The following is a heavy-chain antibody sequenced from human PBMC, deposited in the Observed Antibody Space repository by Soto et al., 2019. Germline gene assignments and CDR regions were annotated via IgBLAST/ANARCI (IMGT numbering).Heavy chain of an antibody. Sequence: SETLSLTCTVSGGSISSYYWSWIRQPPGKGLEWIGYIYYSGSTNYNPSLKSRVTISVDTSKNQFSLKLSSVTAADAAVYYCARLVWFGELSANCAWYFDYWGQGTLVTVSS. CDR2: IYYSGST. CDR3: ARLVWFGELSANCAWYFDY. D-gene: IGHD3-10*01. CDR1: GGSISSYY. V-gene: IGHV4-59*08. J-gene: IGHJ4*02.